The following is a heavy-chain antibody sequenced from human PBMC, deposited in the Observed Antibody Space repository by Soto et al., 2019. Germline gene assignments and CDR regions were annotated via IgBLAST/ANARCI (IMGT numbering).Heavy chain of an antibody. J-gene: IGHJ6*02. CDR3: ARDTXCGGDCYSGLYYYGMDV. D-gene: IGHD2-21*02. CDR2: ISSSSSYI. Sequence: GGSLRLSCAASGFTFSSYSMNWVRQAPGKGLEWVSSISSSSSYIYYADSVKGRFTISRDNAKNSLYLQMNSLRAEDRAVYYCARDTXCGGDCYSGLYYYGMDVWGQGTTVTVSS. CDR1: GFTFSSYS. V-gene: IGHV3-21*01.